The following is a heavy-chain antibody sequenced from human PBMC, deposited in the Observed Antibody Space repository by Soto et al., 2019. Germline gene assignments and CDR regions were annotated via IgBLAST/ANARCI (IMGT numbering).Heavy chain of an antibody. J-gene: IGHJ3*02. CDR1: GFTFSTYS. Sequence: EVQLVESGGGLFKPGGSLRLSCAVSGFTFSTYSMNWVRQAPGTGLEWVSSISSSGSHAYYADSVKGRFTISRDNAKNSLYLQMNSLRAEDTAVYYCARERCTGGTCFAAFDIWGQGTMVTVSP. V-gene: IGHV3-21*01. CDR3: ARERCTGGTCFAAFDI. CDR2: ISSSGSHA. D-gene: IGHD2-15*01.